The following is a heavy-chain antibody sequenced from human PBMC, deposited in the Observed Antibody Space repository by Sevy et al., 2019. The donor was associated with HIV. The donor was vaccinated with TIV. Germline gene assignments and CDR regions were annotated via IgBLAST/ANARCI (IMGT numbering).Heavy chain of an antibody. D-gene: IGHD5-18*01. CDR1: GFTFSSFP. CDR3: ARELGDTAMVYGSADY. J-gene: IGHJ4*02. CDR2: ISYDGSNK. Sequence: GGSLRLSCAASGFTFSSFPMHWVRQAPGKGLEWVAVISYDGSNKYYADSVKGRFTISRDNSKNTLFLQMNSLRAEDTAVYHCARELGDTAMVYGSADYWGQRTLVTVSS. V-gene: IGHV3-30-3*01.